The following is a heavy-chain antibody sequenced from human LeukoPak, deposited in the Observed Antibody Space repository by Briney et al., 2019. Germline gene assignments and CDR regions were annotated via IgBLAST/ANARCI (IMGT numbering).Heavy chain of an antibody. CDR3: ARAHSSSSTFDL. V-gene: IGHV3-33*01. J-gene: IGHJ4*02. CDR1: GFAFSDYG. D-gene: IGHD6-6*01. Sequence: GGSLRLSCAASGFAFSDYGIHWVRQAPGQGLEWVALIWYDGSKKYYADSVKGRFTISRDNTKNTLYLQLNSLRADDTAVYYCARAHSSSSTFDLWGQGTLVTVSS. CDR2: IWYDGSKK.